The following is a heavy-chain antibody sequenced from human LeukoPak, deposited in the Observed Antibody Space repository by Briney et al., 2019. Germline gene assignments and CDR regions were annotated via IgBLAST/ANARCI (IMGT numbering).Heavy chain of an antibody. V-gene: IGHV4-31*03. D-gene: IGHD5-12*01. CDR2: IYYSGST. J-gene: IGHJ5*02. Sequence: PSQTLSLTCTASGGSISSGGYCWSWIRQHPGKGLEWIGYIYYSGSTYYNPSLKSRVTISVDTSKNQFSLKLSSVTAADTAVYYCARDKKDIVATFPFDPWGQGTLVTVSS. CDR1: GGSISSGGYC. CDR3: ARDKKDIVATFPFDP.